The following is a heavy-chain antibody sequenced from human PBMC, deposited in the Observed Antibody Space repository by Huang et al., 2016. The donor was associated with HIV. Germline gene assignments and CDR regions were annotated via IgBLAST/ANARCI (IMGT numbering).Heavy chain of an antibody. V-gene: IGHV4-39*01. CDR3: ARHMDCSSSSCLAGGHERGPFDM. Sequence: QLQLQESGPGLVKPSETLSLTCSVSGGSISSRSHYWGWIRQPPGKGLGWIGGIDYIGFTFCNPPRKSRVTISVDRSKNQFSLRLSSVTAADASVYYCARHMDCSSSSCLAGGHERGPFDMWGQGTVVTVSS. D-gene: IGHD2-2*01. J-gene: IGHJ3*02. CDR1: GGSISSRSHY. CDR2: IDYIGFT.